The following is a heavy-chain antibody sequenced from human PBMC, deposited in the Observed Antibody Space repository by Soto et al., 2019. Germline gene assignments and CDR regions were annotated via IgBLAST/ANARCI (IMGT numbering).Heavy chain of an antibody. J-gene: IGHJ4*02. CDR2: ISGSGGST. D-gene: IGHD6-13*01. V-gene: IGHV3-23*01. Sequence: GGSLRLSCAASGFTFSSYAMSWVRQAPGKGLEWVSAISGSGGSTYYADSVKGRFTISRDNSKNTLYLQMNSLRAEDTAVYYCAKDSSALIKKQNEQPFDYWGQGTLVTVSS. CDR3: AKDSSALIKKQNEQPFDY. CDR1: GFTFSSYA.